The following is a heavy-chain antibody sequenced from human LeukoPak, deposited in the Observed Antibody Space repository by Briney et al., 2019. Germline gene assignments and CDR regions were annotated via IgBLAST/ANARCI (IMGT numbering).Heavy chain of an antibody. J-gene: IGHJ4*02. CDR1: GFTVSSNY. CDR2: IYSGGST. CDR3: ARRENYYDSSGYYSHYFDY. Sequence: PGGSLRLSCAASGFTVSSNYMSWVRQAPGKGLEWVSVIYSGGSTYYADSVKGRFTISRDNSKNTQYLQMNSLRAEDTAVYYCARRENYYDSSGYYSHYFDYWGQGTLVTVSS. V-gene: IGHV3-66*01. D-gene: IGHD3-22*01.